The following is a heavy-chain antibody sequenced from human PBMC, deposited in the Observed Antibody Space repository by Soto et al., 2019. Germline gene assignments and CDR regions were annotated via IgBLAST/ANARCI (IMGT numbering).Heavy chain of an antibody. CDR2: ISAYNGNT. D-gene: IGHD3-22*01. J-gene: IGHJ3*02. CDR3: ARDQYYYDSSGYGAPDAFDI. CDR1: GYTFTNYG. V-gene: IGHV1-18*04. Sequence: QVQLVQSGAEVKKPGASVKVSCKASGYTFTNYGISWVRQAPGQGLEWMGWISAYNGNTNYAQKLQGRVSMTTDTSTSKAYMELRSLRSDDPGVYYCARDQYYYDSSGYGAPDAFDIWGQGTMVTVSS.